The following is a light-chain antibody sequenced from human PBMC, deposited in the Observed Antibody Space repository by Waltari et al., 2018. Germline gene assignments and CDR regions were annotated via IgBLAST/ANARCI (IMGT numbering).Light chain of an antibody. CDR2: VNSDGSH. V-gene: IGLV4-69*01. J-gene: IGLJ3*02. CDR1: SGHSSNV. Sequence: QLVVTQSPSASASLGASVKLTCTLSSGHSSNVIAWLQQHPERGPRYLMKVNSDGSHSKGAEIPDRFSGSSSGAERYLTISSLRAEDEADYYCQTGGHGTWVFGGGTKLTVL. CDR3: QTGGHGTWV.